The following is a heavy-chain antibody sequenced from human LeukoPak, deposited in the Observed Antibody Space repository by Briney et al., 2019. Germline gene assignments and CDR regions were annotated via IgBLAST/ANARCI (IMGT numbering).Heavy chain of an antibody. CDR1: GFTFSSYW. D-gene: IGHD2-2*01. J-gene: IGHJ5*02. Sequence: GRSLRLSCAASGFTFSSYWMSWVRQAPGKGLEWVANIKQEGSEKYYVDSVKGRFTISRDNAKNSLYLQMNGLRAEDTAVYYCARDDCSSISCYHNWFDPWGQGTLVTVSS. CDR2: IKQEGSEK. V-gene: IGHV3-7*01. CDR3: ARDDCSSISCYHNWFDP.